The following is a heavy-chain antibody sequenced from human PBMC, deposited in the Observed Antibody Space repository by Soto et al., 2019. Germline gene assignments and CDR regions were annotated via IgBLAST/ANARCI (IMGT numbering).Heavy chain of an antibody. D-gene: IGHD3-16*01. J-gene: IGHJ5*02. CDR1: GGTFSSYA. CDR3: AKELRLVRFPTNPKGGNWFDP. CDR2: IIPIFGTA. V-gene: IGHV1-69*01. Sequence: QVQLVQSGAEVKKPGSSVKVSCKASGGTFSSYAISWVRQAPGQGLEWMGGIIPIFGTANYAQKFQGRVMITADESTRTAYIKLSGVRSEDTDVYYCAKELRLVRFPTNPKGGNWFDPWGQGTLVTVSS.